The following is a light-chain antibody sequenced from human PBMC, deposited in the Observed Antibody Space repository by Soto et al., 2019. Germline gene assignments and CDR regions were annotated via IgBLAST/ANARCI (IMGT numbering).Light chain of an antibody. J-gene: IGKJ5*01. CDR1: QSVSSSY. CDR3: QQRHMWPIT. V-gene: IGKV3D-20*02. CDR2: GAS. Sequence: EIVLTQSPGTLSLSPGERATLSCRASQSVSSSYLAWYQQKPGQAPRLLIYGASSGATGIPDRFSGSGSGTDFTLTISSLEPEDSAVYYCQQRHMWPITFGQGTRLEIK.